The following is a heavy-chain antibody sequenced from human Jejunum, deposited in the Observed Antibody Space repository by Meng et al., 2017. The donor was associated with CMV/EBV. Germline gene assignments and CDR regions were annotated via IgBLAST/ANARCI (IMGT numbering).Heavy chain of an antibody. Sequence: SCAASGFNFKVYYMGWIRQAPGKGLEWISYITDTGSLIYYADSIRGRFTISRDNAKNALYLQMNSLRAEDAAVYYCVASSVIAPFYWGQGTLVTVSS. CDR2: ITDTGSLI. D-gene: IGHD3-16*02. J-gene: IGHJ4*02. V-gene: IGHV3-11*04. CDR3: VASSVIAPFY. CDR1: GFNFKVYY.